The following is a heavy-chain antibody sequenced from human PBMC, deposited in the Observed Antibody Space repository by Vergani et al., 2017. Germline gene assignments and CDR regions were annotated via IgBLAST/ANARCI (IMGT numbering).Heavy chain of an antibody. D-gene: IGHD3-10*01. V-gene: IGHV4-61*02. CDR1: GDSIKTSTYY. J-gene: IGHJ5*02. Sequence: QVQLQESGPVLVKPSQTLSLTCTVSGDSIKTSTYYWSWSRQPAGKGLEWIWRIYASGSPNYNPSLQSRVTMSVDTSKNQFSLKWRSVTAADTAIYYCARDDVYGAGVDRWGQGALVTVSS. CDR2: IYASGSP. CDR3: ARDDVYGAGVDR.